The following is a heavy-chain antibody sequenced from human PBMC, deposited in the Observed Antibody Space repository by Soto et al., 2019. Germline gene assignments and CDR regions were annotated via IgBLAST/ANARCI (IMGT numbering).Heavy chain of an antibody. V-gene: IGHV5-10-1*01. CDR1: GYSFTSYW. D-gene: IGHD1-7*01. J-gene: IGHJ4*02. Sequence: GESLKISCQGSGYSFTSYWISWVRQMPGKGLELMGRIDPSDSYTNYSPSFQGHVTISADKSISTDYLQWSSLKASDTAMYYCARQNWNYVVEFDYWGQGTLVTVSS. CDR2: IDPSDSYT. CDR3: ARQNWNYVVEFDY.